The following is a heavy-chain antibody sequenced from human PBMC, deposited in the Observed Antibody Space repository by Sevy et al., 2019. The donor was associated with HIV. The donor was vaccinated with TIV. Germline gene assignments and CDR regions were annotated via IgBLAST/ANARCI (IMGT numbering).Heavy chain of an antibody. CDR1: GFTFNMYW. CDR2: IKEDGSGR. D-gene: IGHD2-15*01. J-gene: IGHJ6*02. CDR3: ASHCSGGSCYSLLPHYYYGMDV. Sequence: GGSLRLSCAASGFTFNMYWMTWVRQAPGKGLEWVANIKEDGSGRNYLDSVKGRFTISRDNAKESLYLQINSLRAEDTAVYYCASHCSGGSCYSLLPHYYYGMDVWGQGTTVTVSS. V-gene: IGHV3-7*01.